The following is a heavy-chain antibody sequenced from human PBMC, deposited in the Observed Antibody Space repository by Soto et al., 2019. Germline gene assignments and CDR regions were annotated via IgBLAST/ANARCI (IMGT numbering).Heavy chain of an antibody. CDR2: XSXXSXGX. Sequence: GASVKVSSKTSGYTFSNYGITLVRQAPGQPLEXLGXXSXXSXGXXXAXXXQGRVSMTTDTSTTTAYMELRSLRSDETAVYYCARVVPGAEAWFGPWGQGTLVTVSS. V-gene: IGHV1-18*01. D-gene: IGHD2-2*01. CDR1: GYTFSNYG. CDR3: ARVVPGAEAWFGP. J-gene: IGHJ5*02.